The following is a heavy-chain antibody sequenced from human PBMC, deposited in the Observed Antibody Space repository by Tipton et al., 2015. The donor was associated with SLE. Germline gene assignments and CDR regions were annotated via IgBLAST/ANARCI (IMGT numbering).Heavy chain of an antibody. V-gene: IGHV4-61*09. D-gene: IGHD1-1*01. CDR2: IYTSGTT. CDR3: ARHDANHRRNWFDP. Sequence: TLSLTCSVSGGFSTRGSYYWDWIREPAGEGLGGIWQIYTSGTTNYNPSLKSRVTMSVDTSKNPFSLKLSSVTAADTAVYYCARHDANHRRNWFDPWGQGTLVTVSS. J-gene: IGHJ5*02. CDR1: GGFSTRGSYY.